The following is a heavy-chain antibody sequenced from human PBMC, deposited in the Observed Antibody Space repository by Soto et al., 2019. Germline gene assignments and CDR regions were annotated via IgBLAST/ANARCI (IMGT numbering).Heavy chain of an antibody. V-gene: IGHV3-64*01. D-gene: IGHD5-12*01. Sequence: HPGGSLRLSCAASGFTFSSYAMHWVRQAPGKGLEYVSAISSNGGSTYYANSVKGRFTISRDNSKNTLYLQMGSLRAEDMAVYYCAREVPNSGYDPHYMDVWGKGTPVTVSS. CDR2: ISSNGGST. CDR1: GFTFSSYA. CDR3: AREVPNSGYDPHYMDV. J-gene: IGHJ6*03.